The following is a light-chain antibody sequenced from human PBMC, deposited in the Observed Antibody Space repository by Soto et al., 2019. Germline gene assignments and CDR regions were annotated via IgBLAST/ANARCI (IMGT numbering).Light chain of an antibody. CDR2: EVS. J-gene: IGLJ1*01. V-gene: IGLV2-18*01. CDR1: SSDVGSYNR. Sequence: QSALTQPPSVSGSPGQSVTISCTGTSSDVGSYNRVSWYQQPPGTAPKLMIYEVSNRPSGVPDRFSGSKSGNTASLTISGLQAEDEADYYCSLYAGDTPYIFGTGTKVTVL. CDR3: SLYAGDTPYI.